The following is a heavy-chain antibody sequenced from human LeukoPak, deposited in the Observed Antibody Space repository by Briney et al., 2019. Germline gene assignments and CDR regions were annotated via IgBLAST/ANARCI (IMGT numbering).Heavy chain of an antibody. Sequence: GGSLRLSCAASGFTFSNAWMSWVRQAPGKGLEWVGRIKSKTDGGTTDYAAPVKGRFTISRDDPKNTLYLQMNSLKTEDTAVYYCTTLYCSSTSCSAYYYYYMDVWGKGTTVTVSS. D-gene: IGHD2-2*01. CDR1: GFTFSNAW. J-gene: IGHJ6*03. CDR3: TTLYCSSTSCSAYYYYYMDV. V-gene: IGHV3-15*01. CDR2: IKSKTDGGTT.